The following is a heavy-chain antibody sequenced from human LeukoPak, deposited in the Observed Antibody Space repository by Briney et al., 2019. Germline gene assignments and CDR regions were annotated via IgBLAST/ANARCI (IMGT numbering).Heavy chain of an antibody. D-gene: IGHD3-16*01. J-gene: IGHJ5*02. CDR1: GFTFSSYA. CDR3: ARDARGFGSYNWFDP. V-gene: IGHV3-33*08. CDR2: LWYDGSNK. Sequence: PGGSLRLSCAASGFTFSSYAMHWVRQAPGKGLEWVAVLWYDGSNKYYADSVKGRFTISRDNSKNTLYLQMNSLRAEDTAVYYCARDARGFGSYNWFDPWGQGTLVTVSS.